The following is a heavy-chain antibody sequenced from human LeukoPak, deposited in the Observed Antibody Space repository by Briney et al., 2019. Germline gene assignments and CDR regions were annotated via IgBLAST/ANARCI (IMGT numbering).Heavy chain of an antibody. CDR3: ARERLALYSSSSYWFDP. CDR1: GYTFTGYY. J-gene: IGHJ5*02. D-gene: IGHD6-13*01. CDR2: INAGNGDT. V-gene: IGHV1-3*01. Sequence: GASVKVSCKASGYTFTGYYMHWARQAPGQRLEWMGWINAGNGDTKYSQKFQGRVTITRDTSASSAYMELSSLTSEDTAVYYCARERLALYSSSSYWFDPWGQGTLVTVSS.